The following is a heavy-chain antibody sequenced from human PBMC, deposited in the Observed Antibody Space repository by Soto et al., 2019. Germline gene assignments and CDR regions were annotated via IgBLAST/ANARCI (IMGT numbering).Heavy chain of an antibody. J-gene: IGHJ4*02. CDR3: ARDGGRHSGGIDY. CDR2: INPIFGTA. V-gene: IGHV1-69*01. Sequence: QVQLVQSGAEVKKPGSSVKVSCKASGGTFSSYSINWVRQAPGQGLEWMGEINPIFGTANYAQKFQGRVTITAEESTSTAYMELSSLRSDDTAVYYCARDGGRHSGGIDYWGQGTLVTVSS. D-gene: IGHD1-26*01. CDR1: GGTFSSYS.